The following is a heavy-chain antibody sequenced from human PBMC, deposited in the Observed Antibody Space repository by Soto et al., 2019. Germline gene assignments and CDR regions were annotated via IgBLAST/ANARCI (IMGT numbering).Heavy chain of an antibody. CDR2: INPNSGGT. D-gene: IGHD2-15*01. V-gene: IGHV1-2*04. Sequence: GASVKVSCKASGYTFTGYYMHWVRQAPGQGLEWMGWINPNSGGTNYAQKFQGWVTMTRDTSISTAYMELSRLRSDDTAVYYCARESAVYCSGGSCYNYYYYYYGMDVWGQGTTVTVSS. CDR1: GYTFTGYY. CDR3: ARESAVYCSGGSCYNYYYYYYGMDV. J-gene: IGHJ6*02.